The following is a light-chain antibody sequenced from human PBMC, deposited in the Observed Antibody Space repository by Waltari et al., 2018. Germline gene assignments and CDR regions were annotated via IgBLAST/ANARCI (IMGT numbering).Light chain of an antibody. J-gene: IGKJ1*01. CDR2: WAS. Sequence: DIVMTQSPDSLAVSLGERAPINCRSSQSVLYSSNNNNFLAWYQQKPGQSPKLLIYWASVRESGVPDRFSGSGSGTDFTLTISSMQAEDVAIYYCQQFYTTPWTFGQGTKVEIK. V-gene: IGKV4-1*01. CDR1: QSVLYSSNNNNF. CDR3: QQFYTTPWT.